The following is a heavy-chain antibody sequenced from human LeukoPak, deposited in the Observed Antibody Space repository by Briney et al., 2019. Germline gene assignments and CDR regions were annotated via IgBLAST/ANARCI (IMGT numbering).Heavy chain of an antibody. J-gene: IGHJ3*02. V-gene: IGHV3-48*01. CDR2: ISSSSSTI. D-gene: IGHD6-19*01. CDR1: GFTFSSYS. CDR3: AKGRGYQWLVLNVGAFDI. Sequence: GGSLRLSCAASGFTFSSYSMNWVRQAPGKGLEWVSYISSSSSTIYYADSVKGRFTISRDNAKNSLYLQMNSLRAEDTAVYYCAKGRGYQWLVLNVGAFDIWGQGTMVTVSS.